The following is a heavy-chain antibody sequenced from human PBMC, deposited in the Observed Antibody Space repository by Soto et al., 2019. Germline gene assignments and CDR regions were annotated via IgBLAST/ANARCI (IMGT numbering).Heavy chain of an antibody. J-gene: IGHJ4*02. Sequence: QVQLVQSGAEVKKPGSSVKVSCKASGGTFSSYAISWVRQAPGQGLEWMGGIIPLFGTANYAQKFQGRVTIDADESTSTAYLELSSLRSEDTAVYYCASRRGGYSGSYYVRWGQGTLVTVSS. D-gene: IGHD1-26*01. CDR3: ASRRGGYSGSYYVR. V-gene: IGHV1-69*01. CDR1: GGTFSSYA. CDR2: IIPLFGTA.